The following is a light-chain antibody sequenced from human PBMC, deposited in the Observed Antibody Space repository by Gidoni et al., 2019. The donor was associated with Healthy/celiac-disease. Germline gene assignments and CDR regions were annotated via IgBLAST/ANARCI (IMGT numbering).Light chain of an antibody. CDR1: QSVSSN. V-gene: IGKV3-15*01. Sequence: EIVMTQSPATLSVSPGERATLSCRASQSVSSNLAWYQQKPGQAPRLLIYGASTRATNIPARFSGSGSGTEFTLTISSLQSEDFAVYYCQQYNNWPPHTFGQXTKLEIK. CDR3: QQYNNWPPHT. CDR2: GAS. J-gene: IGKJ2*01.